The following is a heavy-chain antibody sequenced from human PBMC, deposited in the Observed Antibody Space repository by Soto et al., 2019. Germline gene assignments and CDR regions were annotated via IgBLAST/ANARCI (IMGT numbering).Heavy chain of an antibody. J-gene: IGHJ6*02. D-gene: IGHD2-2*01. CDR1: GYTFTSYG. Sequence: ASVKVSCKASGYTFTSYGISWVRQAPGQGLEWMGWISAYNGNTNYAQKLQGRVTMTTDTSTSTAYMELRSLRSDDTAVYYCARDAPEYQRLYYCYYGMDDWGQGTTVTVSS. V-gene: IGHV1-18*04. CDR2: ISAYNGNT. CDR3: ARDAPEYQRLYYCYYGMDD.